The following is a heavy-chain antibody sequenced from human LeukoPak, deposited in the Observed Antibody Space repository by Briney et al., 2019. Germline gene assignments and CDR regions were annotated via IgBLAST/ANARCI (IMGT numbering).Heavy chain of an antibody. J-gene: IGHJ4*02. CDR2: IKSKTDGGTT. CDR3: TTSLYCSGGSCYSIDY. V-gene: IGHV3-15*01. CDR1: GFTFSNAW. D-gene: IGHD2-15*01. Sequence: GGSLRLSCAASGFTFSNAWMSWVRQAPGKGLEWVGRIKSKTDGGTTDYAAPVKGRFTISRDDSKNTLYLQINSLKTEDTAVYYCTTSLYCSGGSCYSIDYWGQGTLVTVSS.